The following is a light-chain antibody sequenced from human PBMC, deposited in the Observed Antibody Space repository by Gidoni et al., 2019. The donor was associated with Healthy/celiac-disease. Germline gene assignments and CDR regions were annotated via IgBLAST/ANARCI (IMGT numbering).Light chain of an antibody. V-gene: IGLV3-9*01. CDR3: QVWDSSTSV. Sequence: SYELTPRLSVSVALGQTARITCGGNNSGSKNVHWYQQKPGQAPVLVIYRDSNRPSGIPERLSGSNSWNTATLTISRAQAGDEADYYCQVWDSSTSVFGGGTKLT. CDR2: RDS. CDR1: NSGSKN. J-gene: IGLJ2*01.